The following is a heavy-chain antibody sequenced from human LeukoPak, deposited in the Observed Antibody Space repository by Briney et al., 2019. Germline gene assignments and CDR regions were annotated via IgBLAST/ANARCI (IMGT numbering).Heavy chain of an antibody. CDR3: SRGYSGGFDY. D-gene: IGHD3-10*01. Sequence: PGGSLRLSCAASGFTFSNYWMSWVRQAPGKGLEWVANIKKDGSEKYSVDSVKGRFTISRDNAKKSLYLQMNSLRAEDMAVYYCSRGYSGGFDYWGQGTLVTVSS. J-gene: IGHJ4*02. V-gene: IGHV3-7*04. CDR2: IKKDGSEK. CDR1: GFTFSNYW.